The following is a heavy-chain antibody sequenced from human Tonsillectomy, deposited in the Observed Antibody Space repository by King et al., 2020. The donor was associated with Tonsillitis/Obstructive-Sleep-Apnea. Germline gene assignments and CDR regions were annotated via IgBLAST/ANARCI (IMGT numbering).Heavy chain of an antibody. D-gene: IGHD4-17*01. Sequence: QLQESGPGLVKPSETLSLTCTVSGGSISTSSYQWAWIRQPPGRGLEWIGSTLYSGSTYYNPSLKSRVTISVDSSKNQFSLKLTSVTAADTAVYYCAGHDNGAVTTHCYMDVWGKGTTVIVSS. CDR3: AGHDNGAVTTHCYMDV. V-gene: IGHV4-39*01. CDR2: TLYSGST. J-gene: IGHJ6*03. CDR1: GGSISTSSYQ.